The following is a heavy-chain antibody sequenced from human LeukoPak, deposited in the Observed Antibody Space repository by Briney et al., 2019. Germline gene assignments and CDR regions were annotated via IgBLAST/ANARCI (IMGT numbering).Heavy chain of an antibody. Sequence: PGGSLRLPCAASGFTFSSYEMNWVRQAPGKGLEWVSYISSSGSTIYYADSVKGRFTISRDNAKNSLYPQMNSLRAEDMALYYCAKVSQAQKVGAIDYWGQGTLVTVSS. J-gene: IGHJ4*02. D-gene: IGHD1-26*01. CDR3: AKVSQAQKVGAIDY. CDR2: ISSSGSTI. V-gene: IGHV3-48*03. CDR1: GFTFSSYE.